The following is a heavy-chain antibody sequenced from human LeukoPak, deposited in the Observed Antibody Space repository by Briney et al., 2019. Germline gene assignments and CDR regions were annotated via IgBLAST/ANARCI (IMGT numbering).Heavy chain of an antibody. CDR2: ISSSSSTI. Sequence: GGSLRLSCAASGFTFSSYSMNWVRQAPGKGLEWVSYISSSSSTIYYADSVKGRFTISRDNSKNSLYLQMNSLRAEDTAVYYCARDKSPYYYGSGSSLWGQGTLVTVSS. V-gene: IGHV3-48*01. CDR3: ARDKSPYYYGSGSSL. D-gene: IGHD3-10*01. J-gene: IGHJ4*02. CDR1: GFTFSSYS.